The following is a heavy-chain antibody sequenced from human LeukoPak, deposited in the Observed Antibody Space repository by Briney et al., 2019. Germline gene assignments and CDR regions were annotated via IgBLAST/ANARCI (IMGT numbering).Heavy chain of an antibody. J-gene: IGHJ4*02. CDR2: ITKAGDGA. V-gene: IGHV3-23*01. CDR3: AKVAPPPLYYFDY. Sequence: PGGSLRLSCAASGFTFSNYAMSWVRQAPGKGLEWVSAITKAGDGAWYPDSVKGRFTISRDKSKNILYLQMNSLRAEDTAVYYCAKVAPPPLYYFDYWGQGTLVTVSS. CDR1: GFTFSNYA.